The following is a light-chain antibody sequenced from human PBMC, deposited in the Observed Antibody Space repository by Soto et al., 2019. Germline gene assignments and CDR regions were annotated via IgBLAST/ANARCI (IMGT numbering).Light chain of an antibody. J-gene: IGKJ4*01. CDR1: QSVSSY. V-gene: IGKV3-11*01. Sequence: EIVLTQSPGTLSLSPGERANLSCRASQSVSSYLVWYQQKPGQAPRLLIYDASTRATGIPARFSGSGSGTDFTLTISSLEPEDSAVYYCQHRSSWPITFGGGTKVEI. CDR3: QHRSSWPIT. CDR2: DAS.